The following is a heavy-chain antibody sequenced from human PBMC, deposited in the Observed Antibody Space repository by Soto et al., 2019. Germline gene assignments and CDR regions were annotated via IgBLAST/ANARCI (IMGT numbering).Heavy chain of an antibody. D-gene: IGHD2-21*02. CDR2: IYWDDDK. CDR3: AHKGGNSVNYYYYYGMDV. Sequence: QITLKESGPTLVKPTQTLTLTCTFSGFSLSTSGVGVGWIRQPPGKALEWLALIYWDDDKRYSPSLKSRLTITKDTSKNQLVLTMTNMDPVDTATYYCAHKGGNSVNYYYYYGMDVWGQGTTVTVSS. CDR1: GFSLSTSGVG. V-gene: IGHV2-5*02. J-gene: IGHJ6*02.